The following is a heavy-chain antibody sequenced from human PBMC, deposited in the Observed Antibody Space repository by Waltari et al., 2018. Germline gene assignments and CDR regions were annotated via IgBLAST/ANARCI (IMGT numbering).Heavy chain of an antibody. Sequence: QVQLQESGPGLVKPSETLSLTCTVSGGSISSYYWSWIRQPPGKGLEWIGEINHSGSTNYNPSLKSRVTISVDTSKNQFSLKLSSVTAADTAVYYCARASQYYDFWSGYYYFDYWGQGTLVTVSS. J-gene: IGHJ4*02. D-gene: IGHD3-3*01. CDR2: INHSGST. V-gene: IGHV4-34*01. CDR3: ARASQYYDFWSGYYYFDY. CDR1: GGSISSYY.